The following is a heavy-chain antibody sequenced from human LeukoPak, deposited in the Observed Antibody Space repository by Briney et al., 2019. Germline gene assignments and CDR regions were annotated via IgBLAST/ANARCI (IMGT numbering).Heavy chain of an antibody. V-gene: IGHV3-23*01. J-gene: IGHJ4*02. CDR2: INTSGGST. CDR3: MKLPTMIIVIDTDFEY. Sequence: GGSLRLSCAASGFTFSSYAMSWVRQAPGKGLEWVSSINTSGGSTYYADSLQGRFTISRDNSKNTLHLQMNNVRAEHTALYYCMKLPTMIIVIDTDFEYWGQGAQVTVSS. CDR1: GFTFSSYA. D-gene: IGHD2-21*01.